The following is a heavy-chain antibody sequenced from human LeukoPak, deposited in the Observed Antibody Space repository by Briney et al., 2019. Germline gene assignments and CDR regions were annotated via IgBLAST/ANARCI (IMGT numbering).Heavy chain of an antibody. D-gene: IGHD3-10*01. V-gene: IGHV3-48*04. CDR1: GFTFNTYS. CDR3: AKDRMVRGVIHGWYFDL. Sequence: QSGGSLRLSCVASGFTFNTYSMNWVRQAPGKGLEWVSYISSSSDPIYYADSVKGRFTISRDNAKNSLYLQMNSLRAEDMALYYCAKDRMVRGVIHGWYFDLWGRGTLVTVSS. CDR2: ISSSSDPI. J-gene: IGHJ2*01.